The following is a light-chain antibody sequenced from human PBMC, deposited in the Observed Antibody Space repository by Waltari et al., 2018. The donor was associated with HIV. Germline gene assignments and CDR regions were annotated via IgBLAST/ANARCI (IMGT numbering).Light chain of an antibody. J-gene: IGKJ4*01. CDR2: ETS. CDR1: QGIAGY. V-gene: IGKV1-9*01. Sequence: DTQLTPSPPFLSASVGDRVTITCRASQGIAGYLAWYQQKPGKPPNLLIYETSTLQNGVPSRFSGSGSGTEFTLTISSLQPEDFTTYYCQQLNTYPPTFGGGTKVEIK. CDR3: QQLNTYPPT.